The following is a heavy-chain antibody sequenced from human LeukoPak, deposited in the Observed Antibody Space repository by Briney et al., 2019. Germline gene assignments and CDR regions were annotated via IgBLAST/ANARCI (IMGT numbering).Heavy chain of an antibody. CDR3: ARTVTTYYYYYMDV. D-gene: IGHD4-17*01. Sequence: SETLSLTCAVSGGSISSSNWWSWVRPPPGKGLEWIGEIYHSGSTNYNPSLKSRVTISVDKSKNQFSLKLSSVTAADTAVYYCARTVTTYYYYYMDVWGKGTTVTVSS. V-gene: IGHV4-4*02. CDR2: IYHSGST. CDR1: GGSISSSNW. J-gene: IGHJ6*03.